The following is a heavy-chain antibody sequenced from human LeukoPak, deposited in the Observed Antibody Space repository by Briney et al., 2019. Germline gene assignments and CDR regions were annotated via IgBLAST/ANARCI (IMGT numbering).Heavy chain of an antibody. CDR2: ISGSGDT. D-gene: IGHD2-15*01. CDR3: AKGELLLSASDF. Sequence: GGSLRLSCAASGFTFSSYAMSWVRQAPGKGLEWVSRISGSGDTYYADSVKGRFTISRDNSMNTLYLQLSSLRAEDTAIYYCAKGELLLSASDFWGQGTLVTVSS. CDR1: GFTFSSYA. J-gene: IGHJ4*02. V-gene: IGHV3-23*01.